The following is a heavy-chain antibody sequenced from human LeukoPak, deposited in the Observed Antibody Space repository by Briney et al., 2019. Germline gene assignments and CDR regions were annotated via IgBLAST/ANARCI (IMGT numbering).Heavy chain of an antibody. D-gene: IGHD6-19*01. CDR2: INSDGSWT. CDR3: AIPSSGWSFDY. CDR1: GNYW. V-gene: IGHV3-74*01. Sequence: GGSLRLSCAASGNYWMHWVRQAPGKGLVWVSHINSDGSWTGYADSVKGRFTISKDNAKNTVYLQMNSLRAEDTAVYYCAIPSSGWSFDYWGQGTLVTVSS. J-gene: IGHJ4*02.